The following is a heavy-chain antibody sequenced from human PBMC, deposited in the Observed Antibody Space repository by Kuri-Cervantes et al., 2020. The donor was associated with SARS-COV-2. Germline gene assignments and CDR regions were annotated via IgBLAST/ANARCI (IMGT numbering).Heavy chain of an antibody. CDR3: ARSVGGGSYDPVEFDYFDY. Sequence: GSLRLSCTVSGYSISSGYYWGWIRQPPGKGLEWLGSIFHSGSTYYNPSLKSRVTISVDTSKNQFSLTLSTVTAADTAVYYCARSVGGGSYDPVEFDYFDYWGQGTLVTVSS. D-gene: IGHD1-26*01. V-gene: IGHV4-38-2*02. J-gene: IGHJ4*02. CDR2: IFHSGST. CDR1: GYSISSGYY.